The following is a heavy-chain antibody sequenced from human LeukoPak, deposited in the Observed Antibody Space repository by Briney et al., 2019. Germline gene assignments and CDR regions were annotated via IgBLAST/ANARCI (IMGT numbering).Heavy chain of an antibody. CDR1: GGSISSSSYY. CDR3: AREEMLYYFDY. J-gene: IGHJ4*02. Sequence: KASETLSLTCTVSGGSISSSSYYWGWIRQPPGKGLEWIGSIYYSGSTYYNPSLKSRVTISVDTSKNQFSLKLSSVTAADTAVYYCAREEMLYYFDYWGQGTLVTVSS. V-gene: IGHV4-39*07. CDR2: IYYSGST. D-gene: IGHD5-24*01.